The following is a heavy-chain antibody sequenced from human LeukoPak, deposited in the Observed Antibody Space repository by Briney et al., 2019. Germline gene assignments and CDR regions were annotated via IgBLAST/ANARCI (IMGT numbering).Heavy chain of an antibody. D-gene: IGHD3-10*01. J-gene: IGHJ4*02. V-gene: IGHV3-15*01. CDR1: GFTFSSHS. CDR3: TTTYYYGSGSPDY. CDR2: IKSKTDGGTT. Sequence: PGGSLRLSCAASGFTFSSHSMNWVRQAPGKGLEWVGRIKSKTDGGTTDYAAPVKGRFTISRDDSKNTLYLQMNSLKTEDTAVYYCTTTYYYGSGSPDYWGQGTLVTVSS.